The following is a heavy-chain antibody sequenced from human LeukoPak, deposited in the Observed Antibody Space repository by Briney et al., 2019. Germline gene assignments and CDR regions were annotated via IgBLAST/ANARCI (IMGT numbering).Heavy chain of an antibody. CDR3: ARHLGHYYGMDV. Sequence: PSETQSLTCTVSGGSISSYYWSWIRQPPGKGLEWIGYIYYSGSTNYNPSLKSRVTISVDTSKNQFSLKLSSVTAADTAVYYCARHLGHYYGMDVWGQGTTVTVSS. J-gene: IGHJ6*02. CDR2: IYYSGST. D-gene: IGHD3-16*01. V-gene: IGHV4-59*08. CDR1: GGSISSYY.